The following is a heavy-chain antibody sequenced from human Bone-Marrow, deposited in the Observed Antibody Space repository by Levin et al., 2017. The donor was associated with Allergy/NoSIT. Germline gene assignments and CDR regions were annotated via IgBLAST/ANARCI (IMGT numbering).Heavy chain of an antibody. J-gene: IGHJ4*02. D-gene: IGHD6-19*01. CDR3: ERAGHGYNSGLED. CDR1: GFAFRLYS. Sequence: SGGSLRLSCAASGFAFRLYSMFWVRQVPGKSLVWVSEIESGGTTTNYAAFAKSRFTVSSDNFQETLFLHMENLRADDTAIYYCERAGHGYNSGLEDWGQGTLVTVSS. V-gene: IGHV3-74*01. CDR2: IESGGTTT.